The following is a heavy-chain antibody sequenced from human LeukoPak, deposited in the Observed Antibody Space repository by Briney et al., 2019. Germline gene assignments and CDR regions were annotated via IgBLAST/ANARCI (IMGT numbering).Heavy chain of an antibody. CDR3: ARRKVATRGAFDI. D-gene: IGHD5-12*01. J-gene: IGHJ3*02. CDR2: MNPNSGNT. CDR1: GGTFSSYA. Sequence: ASVKVSCKASGGTFSSYAINWVRQATGQGLEWMGWMNPNSGNTGYAQKFQGRVTMTRNTSISTAYMELSSLRSEDTAVYYCARRKVATRGAFDIWGQGTMVTVSS. V-gene: IGHV1-8*02.